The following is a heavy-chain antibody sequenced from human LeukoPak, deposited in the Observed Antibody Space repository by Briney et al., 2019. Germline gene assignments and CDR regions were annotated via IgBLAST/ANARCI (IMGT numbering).Heavy chain of an antibody. D-gene: IGHD2-8*02. Sequence: GGSLRLSCAASGFTSSSYGMHWVRQAPGKGLEWVAYIQYDGSNEQYADSVKGRFSISRDSSRNTLYLQMNSLRAEDTAIYYCATYRQVLLPFESWGQGTLVTVSS. CDR3: ATYRQVLLPFES. J-gene: IGHJ4*02. CDR2: IQYDGSNE. V-gene: IGHV3-30*02. CDR1: GFTSSSYG.